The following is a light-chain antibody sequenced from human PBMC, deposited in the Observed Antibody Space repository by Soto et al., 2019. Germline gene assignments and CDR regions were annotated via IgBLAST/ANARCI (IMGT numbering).Light chain of an antibody. J-gene: IGKJ1*01. CDR1: QTISSNH. Sequence: EIVLTQSPGTLSVSPGERATLSCRASQTISSNHLAWYQQKPGQAPSLLIYGTSSRATGIPDRFSGSGSGTDFTLTITRLEPEDSAIYYCQQYVSWTFGRGTMVEIK. V-gene: IGKV3-20*01. CDR2: GTS. CDR3: QQYVSWT.